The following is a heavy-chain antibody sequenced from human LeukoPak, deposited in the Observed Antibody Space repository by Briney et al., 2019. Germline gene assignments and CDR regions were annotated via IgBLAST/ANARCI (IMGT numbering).Heavy chain of an antibody. CDR1: GFTVSRNY. CDR2: IYSGGST. D-gene: IGHD3-10*01. J-gene: IGHJ4*02. V-gene: IGHV3-66*02. CDR3: ARERATYYYGSGSFFDY. Sequence: PGGSLRLSCAASGFTVSRNYMSWVRQAPGKGLEWVSVIYSGGSTYYADSVKGRFTISRDNSKNTLYLQMNSLRAEDTAVYYCARERATYYYGSGSFFDYWGQETLVTVSS.